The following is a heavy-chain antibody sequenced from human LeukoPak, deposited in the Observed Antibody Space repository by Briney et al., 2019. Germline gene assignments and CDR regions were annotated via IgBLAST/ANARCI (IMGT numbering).Heavy chain of an antibody. D-gene: IGHD6-13*01. CDR3: ARGSQLRIAAAVYNWFDP. CDR2: INHSGST. CDR1: GGSLSGYY. Sequence: SETLSLTCAVYGGSLSGYYWSWIRQPPGKGLEWIGEINHSGSTNYNPSLKSRVTISVDTSKNQFSLKLSSVTAADTAVYYCARGSQLRIAAAVYNWFDPWGPGTLVTVSS. J-gene: IGHJ5*02. V-gene: IGHV4-34*01.